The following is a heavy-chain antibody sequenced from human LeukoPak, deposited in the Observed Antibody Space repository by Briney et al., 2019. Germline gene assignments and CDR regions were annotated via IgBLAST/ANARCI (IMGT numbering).Heavy chain of an antibody. J-gene: IGHJ4*02. CDR2: ISSSGSTI. D-gene: IGHD2-15*01. Sequence: PGGSLRLSCAASGFTFSDYYMSWIRQAPGKGLEWVSYISSSGSTIYYADSVKGRFTISRDNSKNTLYLQMNSLRAEDTAVYYCAKDTSAATKYYFDYWGQGTLVTVSS. CDR1: GFTFSDYY. V-gene: IGHV3-11*01. CDR3: AKDTSAATKYYFDY.